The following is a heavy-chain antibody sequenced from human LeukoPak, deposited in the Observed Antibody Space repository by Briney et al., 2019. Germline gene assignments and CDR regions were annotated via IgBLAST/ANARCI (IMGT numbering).Heavy chain of an antibody. CDR1: GFTFSSYA. J-gene: IGHJ4*02. CDR3: ARNGWGTGTREWYFDY. V-gene: IGHV3-21*01. CDR2: ISRDSTYT. D-gene: IGHD1-1*01. Sequence: PGGSLRLSCAVSGFTFSSYAMNWLRQAPGKGLEWVSSISRDSTYTYYADSVKGRFTISRDNAKNSLYLQMNSLRDEDTAVYYCARNGWGTGTREWYFDYWGQGTLVTVSS.